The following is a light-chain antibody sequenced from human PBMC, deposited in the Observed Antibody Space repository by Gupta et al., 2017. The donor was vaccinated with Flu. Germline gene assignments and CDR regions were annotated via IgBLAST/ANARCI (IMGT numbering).Light chain of an antibody. V-gene: IGKV4-1*01. CDR3: QQYLMSPLT. Sequence: DVVMTQSPDSLAVSLGERATINCKSSQSVFHRANNKNYLAWYQKKPGQPPKVLVYWVSTRESGVPDRFSGSGSGTDFTLTISNLQAEDVAVYDCQQYLMSPLTFGGGTXVEIK. CDR1: QSVFHRANNKNY. J-gene: IGKJ4*01. CDR2: WVS.